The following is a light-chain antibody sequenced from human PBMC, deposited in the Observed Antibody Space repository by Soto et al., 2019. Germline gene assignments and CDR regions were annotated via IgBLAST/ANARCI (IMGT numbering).Light chain of an antibody. J-gene: IGLJ1*01. V-gene: IGLV1-40*01. CDR3: QPHDSSMFPYYV. CDR1: SSNIGATYD. CDR2: GNS. Sequence: QSVLTQPPSVSGAPGQRVTISCTGSSSNIGATYDVQWYQQLPGTAPKLLIYGNSNRPSGVPDRFSGSKSGTSASLAITGLQADDDSDYYCQPHDSSMFPYYVLGTAPYVTVL.